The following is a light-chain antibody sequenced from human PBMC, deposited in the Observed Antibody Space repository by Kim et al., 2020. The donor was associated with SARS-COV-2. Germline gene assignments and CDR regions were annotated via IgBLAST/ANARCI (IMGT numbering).Light chain of an antibody. CDR2: GAS. Sequence: SPGERATLSCRASQSVSSIYLAWYQQKPGQAPRLLIYGASNRATGIPARFSGSGSGTDFTLTISRLEPEDFAVYYCQQYGSSPRTFGQGTKVDIK. CDR1: QSVSSIY. V-gene: IGKV3-20*01. CDR3: QQYGSSPRT. J-gene: IGKJ1*01.